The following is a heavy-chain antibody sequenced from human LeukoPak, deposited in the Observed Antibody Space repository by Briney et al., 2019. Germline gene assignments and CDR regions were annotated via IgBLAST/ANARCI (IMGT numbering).Heavy chain of an antibody. V-gene: IGHV1-2*02. D-gene: IGHD3-10*01. CDR3: AREGGSGKYYNDLDY. J-gene: IGHJ4*02. Sequence: GASVKVSCKASGYTFTGYYMHGVRQAPGQGLEWGAYLNPNSGGTNYAQKFQGRVTMTRDTSISTAYMELSRLRSDDTAVYYCAREGGSGKYYNDLDYWGQGTLVTVSS. CDR1: GYTFTGYY. CDR2: LNPNSGGT.